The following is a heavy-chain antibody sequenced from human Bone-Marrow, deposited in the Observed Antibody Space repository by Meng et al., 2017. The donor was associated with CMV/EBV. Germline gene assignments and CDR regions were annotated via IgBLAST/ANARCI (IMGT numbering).Heavy chain of an antibody. V-gene: IGHV1-18*01. CDR1: GYTFSNYG. D-gene: IGHD6-6*01. Sequence: ASVKVSCKASGYTFSNYGISWVRQAPGQGLEWMGWISGYNYNTNYAQKLQGRVTMTTDTSTSTVYMELRSLRSDDTAVYYCARGGARYSSSSDYWGQGTLVTVSS. CDR2: ISGYNYNT. J-gene: IGHJ4*02. CDR3: ARGGARYSSSSDY.